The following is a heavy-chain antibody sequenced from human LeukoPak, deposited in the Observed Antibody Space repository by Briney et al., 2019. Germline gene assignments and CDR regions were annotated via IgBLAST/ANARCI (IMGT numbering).Heavy chain of an antibody. CDR1: GFIFSNYA. J-gene: IGHJ4*02. CDR2: FSGSGGST. V-gene: IGHV3-23*01. Sequence: GGSLRLSCAASGFIFSNYAMSWVRQAPGKGLQWVSAFSGSGGSTYYADSVKGRFTISRDNAKNSLYLQMNSLRAEDTAVYYCARESPSNWGQGTLVTVSS. CDR3: ARESPSN.